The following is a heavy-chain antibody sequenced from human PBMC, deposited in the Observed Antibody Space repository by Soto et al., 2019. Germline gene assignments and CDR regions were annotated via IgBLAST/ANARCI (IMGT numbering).Heavy chain of an antibody. Sequence: SVKVSCKASGGTFSSYAISWVRQAPGQGLEWMGGIIPIFGTANYAQKFRGRVTITADESTSTAYMELSSLRSEDTAVYYCAARGYDYHYYYGMDVWGQGTTITVSS. V-gene: IGHV1-69*13. CDR1: GGTFSSYA. CDR3: AARGYDYHYYYGMDV. CDR2: IIPIFGTA. J-gene: IGHJ6*02. D-gene: IGHD5-12*01.